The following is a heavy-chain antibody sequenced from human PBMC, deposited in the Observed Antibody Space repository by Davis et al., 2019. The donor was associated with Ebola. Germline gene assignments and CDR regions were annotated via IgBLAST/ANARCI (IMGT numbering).Heavy chain of an antibody. CDR2: IYHSGST. D-gene: IGHD2-8*01. J-gene: IGHJ4*02. CDR3: ARDTLYCTNGVCTN. V-gene: IGHV4-39*07. CDR1: GGSISSSSYY. Sequence: SETLSLTCTVSGGSISSSSYYWGWIRQPPGKGLEWIGEIYHSGSTNYNPSLKSRVTISVDKSKNQFSLKLSSVTAADTAVYYCARDTLYCTNGVCTNWGQGTLVTVSS.